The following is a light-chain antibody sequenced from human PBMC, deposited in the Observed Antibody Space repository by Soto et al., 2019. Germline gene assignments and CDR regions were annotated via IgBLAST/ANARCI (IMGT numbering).Light chain of an antibody. CDR2: GAS. Sequence: EIVMTQSPATLSVSPGERATVSCRASQSVSGNLAWYQQKPGQAPRLLIYGASTRATGIPARFSGSGSGTEFTLTISSLQSEDFAVYYCQQYNNWAQTFGQGTRLESK. CDR1: QSVSGN. J-gene: IGKJ5*01. V-gene: IGKV3D-15*01. CDR3: QQYNNWAQT.